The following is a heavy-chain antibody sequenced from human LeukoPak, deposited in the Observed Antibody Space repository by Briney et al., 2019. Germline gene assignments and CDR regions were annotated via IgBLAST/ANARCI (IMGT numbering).Heavy chain of an antibody. D-gene: IGHD3-22*01. V-gene: IGHV3-9*01. CDR2: ISWNSGSI. CDR3: AKDRYYYDSSGSLDY. Sequence: GRSLRLSCAASGFTFDDYAMHWVRQAPGKGLEWVSGISWNSGSIGYADSVKGRFTISRDNAKNSLYLQMNSLRAEDTALYYCAKDRYYYDSSGSLDYWGQGTLVTVSS. CDR1: GFTFDDYA. J-gene: IGHJ4*02.